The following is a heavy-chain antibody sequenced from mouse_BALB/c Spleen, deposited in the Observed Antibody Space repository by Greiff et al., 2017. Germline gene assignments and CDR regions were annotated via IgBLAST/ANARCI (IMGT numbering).Heavy chain of an antibody. Sequence: VKLQQSGPGLVQPSQSLSITCTVSGFSLTSYGVHWVRQSPGKGLEWLGVIWSGGSTDYNAAFISRLSISKDNSKSQVFFKMNSLQANDTAIYYCARGAYGTWFAYWGQGTLVTVSA. CDR3: ARGAYGTWFAY. V-gene: IGHV2-2*02. CDR1: GFSLTSYG. D-gene: IGHD1-1*01. CDR2: IWSGGST. J-gene: IGHJ3*01.